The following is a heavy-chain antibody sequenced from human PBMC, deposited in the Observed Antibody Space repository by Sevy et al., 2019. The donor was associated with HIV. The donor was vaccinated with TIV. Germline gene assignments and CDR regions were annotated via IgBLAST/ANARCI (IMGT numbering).Heavy chain of an antibody. V-gene: IGHV4-34*01. J-gene: IGHJ6*02. D-gene: IGHD6-19*01. CDR2: INHSGST. CDR1: GGSFSGYY. Sequence: SETLSLTCAVYGGSFSGYYWSWLRQPPGKGLEWIGEINHSGSTNYNPSLKSRVTISVDTSKNQFSLKLSSVTAADTAVYYCARERWLGYYYYYGMDVWGQGTTVTVSS. CDR3: ARERWLGYYYYYGMDV.